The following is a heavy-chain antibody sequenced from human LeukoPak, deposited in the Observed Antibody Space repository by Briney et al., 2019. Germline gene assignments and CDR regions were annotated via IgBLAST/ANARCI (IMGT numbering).Heavy chain of an antibody. J-gene: IGHJ3*02. V-gene: IGHV4-59*08. CDR1: GGSISSYY. CDR2: IYYSGST. CDR3: ARQLLGDPENAFDI. Sequence: SETLSLTCTVSGGSISSYYWSWIRQPPGKGLEWIGYIYYSGSTNYNPSLKSRVTISVDTSKNQFSLKLSSVTAADTAVYYCARQLLGDPENAFDIWGQGTMVTVSS. D-gene: IGHD1-14*01.